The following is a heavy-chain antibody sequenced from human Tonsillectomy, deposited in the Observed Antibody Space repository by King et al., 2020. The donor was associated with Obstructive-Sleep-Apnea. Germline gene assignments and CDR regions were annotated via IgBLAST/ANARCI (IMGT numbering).Heavy chain of an antibody. CDR3: ARFFPPDPGMDV. D-gene: IGHD3-3*01. CDR2: IGTAGDT. Sequence: QLVQSGGGLVQPGGSLRLSCAASGFTFSSYDMHCVRQATGKGLEWVSAIGTAGDTYYPGSVMGRFTIRREKAKNSLYLQLNSLRAGDTAVYYCARFFPPDPGMDVWGQGTTVTVSS. V-gene: IGHV3-13*01. J-gene: IGHJ6*02. CDR1: GFTFSSYD.